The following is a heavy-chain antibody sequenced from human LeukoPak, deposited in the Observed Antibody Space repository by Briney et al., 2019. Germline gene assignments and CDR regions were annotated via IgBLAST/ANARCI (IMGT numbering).Heavy chain of an antibody. V-gene: IGHV3-74*01. J-gene: IGHJ4*02. D-gene: IGHD4-17*01. CDR3: ATDLG. CDR2: VDHGGSGT. CDR1: GSTFTNYW. Sequence: GGSRVSSWAASGSTFTNYWSHWVRDPPGKGLVWVSRVDHGGSGTAYADSVTGRFTISRDNAKNTVYLQMNSLRAEDTAVYYCATDLGWGQGTLVTVSS.